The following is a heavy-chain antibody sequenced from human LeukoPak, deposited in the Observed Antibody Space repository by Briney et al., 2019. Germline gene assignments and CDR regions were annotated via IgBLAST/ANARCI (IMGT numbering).Heavy chain of an antibody. CDR1: GFTFSNYA. J-gene: IGHJ6*02. CDR2: LSGSGGRT. CDR3: AKGVGIYYYYGLDV. Sequence: GGSLRVSCAASGFTFSNYAMSWVRQAPGKGLEWVSALSGSGGRTYYADSVKGRFTISRDNSKNTLYLQMNSLRAEDTAVYYCAKGVGIYYYYGLDVWGQGTTVTVSS. V-gene: IGHV3-23*01. D-gene: IGHD1-14*01.